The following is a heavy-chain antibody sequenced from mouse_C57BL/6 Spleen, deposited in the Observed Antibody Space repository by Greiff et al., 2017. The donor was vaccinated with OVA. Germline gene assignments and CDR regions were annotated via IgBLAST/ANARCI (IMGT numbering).Heavy chain of an antibody. D-gene: IGHD1-1*01. J-gene: IGHJ1*03. CDR3: TSHYYGSSPSYWYFDV. V-gene: IGHV5-9-1*02. Sequence: EVQGVESGEGLVKPGGSLKLSCAASGFTFSGYAMSWVRQTPEKRLEWVAYISSGGDYIYYADTVKGRFPISRDNARNTLYLQMSSLKSEDTAMYYCTSHYYGSSPSYWYFDVWGTGTTVTVSS. CDR1: GFTFSGYA. CDR2: ISSGGDYI.